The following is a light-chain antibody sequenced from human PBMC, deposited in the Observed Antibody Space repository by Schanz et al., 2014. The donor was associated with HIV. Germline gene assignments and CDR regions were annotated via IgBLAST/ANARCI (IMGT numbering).Light chain of an antibody. V-gene: IGKV1-5*03. CDR2: EAS. CDR1: QSISSE. CDR3: QQFGSSQCT. Sequence: DIQMTQSPSTLSASVGDRVSITCRSSQSISSELAWYQQKPGSAPKLLIYEASTLETGVPSRFSGSGSGTDFTLTISSLEPEDFAVYYCQQFGSSQCTFGQGTKLEIK. J-gene: IGKJ2*02.